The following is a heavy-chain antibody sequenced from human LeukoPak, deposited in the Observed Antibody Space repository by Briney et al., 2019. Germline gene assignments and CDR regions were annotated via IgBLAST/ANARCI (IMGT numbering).Heavy chain of an antibody. Sequence: PGGSLRLSCAASGFTFSNYWMSWVRQAPGKGLEWVANIHPEGNEKYHVDSVKGRFTISRDNAKNFLHLQMDSLRVEDTAVYYCARGDDFSGDYWGQGTLVTVSP. CDR1: GFTFSNYW. CDR2: IHPEGNEK. CDR3: ARGDDFSGDY. V-gene: IGHV3-7*04. D-gene: IGHD3/OR15-3a*01. J-gene: IGHJ4*02.